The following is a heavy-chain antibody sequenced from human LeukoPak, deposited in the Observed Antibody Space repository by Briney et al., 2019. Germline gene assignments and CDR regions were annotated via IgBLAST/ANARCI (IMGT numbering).Heavy chain of an antibody. CDR2: IYYSGST. CDR3: GRRESYSRGFDY. V-gene: IGHV4-59*01. D-gene: IGHD1-26*01. Sequence: PSETLSLTCTISGGSINSYYWSWIRQPPGQGLEWIGYIYYSGSTNYNPSLKSRVTISVDTSKNQFSLKLSSVTAADTAVYYCGRRESYSRGFDYWGQGTLVTVSS. CDR1: GGSINSYY. J-gene: IGHJ4*02.